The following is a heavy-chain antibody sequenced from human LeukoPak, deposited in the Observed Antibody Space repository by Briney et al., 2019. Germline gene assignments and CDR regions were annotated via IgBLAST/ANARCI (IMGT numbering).Heavy chain of an antibody. CDR3: ARRSMVRTVGYYYGMDV. CDR1: GGSISSYY. J-gene: IGHJ6*02. Sequence: SETLSLTCTVSGGSISSYYWSWIRQPPGKGLEWIGYIYYSGSTNYNPSLESRVTISVDTSKKQFSLRLSSVTVADTAVYYCARRSMVRTVGYYYGMDVWGRGTTVTVSS. V-gene: IGHV4-59*08. D-gene: IGHD4/OR15-4a*01. CDR2: IYYSGST.